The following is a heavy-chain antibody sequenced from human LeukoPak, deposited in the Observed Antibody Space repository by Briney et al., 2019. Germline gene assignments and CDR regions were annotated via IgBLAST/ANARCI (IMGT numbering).Heavy chain of an antibody. V-gene: IGHV1-2*02. CDR2: INPNSGGT. CDR1: GYTFTGYY. J-gene: IGHJ4*02. CDR3: ARAAGDSSGYYLYFDY. Sequence: GASVKVSCKASGYTFTGYYMHWVRQAPGQGLEWMGWINPNSGGTNYAQRFQGRVPMTRDTSISTAYMELSRLRSDDTAVYYCARAAGDSSGYYLYFDYWGQGTLVTVSS. D-gene: IGHD3-22*01.